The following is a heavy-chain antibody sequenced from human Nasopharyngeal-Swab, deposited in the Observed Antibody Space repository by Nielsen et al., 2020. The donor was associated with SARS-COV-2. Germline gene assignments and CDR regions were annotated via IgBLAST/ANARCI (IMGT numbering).Heavy chain of an antibody. CDR2: VRSKGNNYAT. J-gene: IGHJ4*02. Sequence: ETLSFTCTVSGASVTSSYWTWVRQASGKGLEWVGRVRSKGNNYATAYSASVKGRFIIFRDDPTNTAYLQMNSLKTEDTAMYYCTRCGGGCYSGRDYWGQGTLVTVSS. CDR3: TRCGGGCYSGRDY. D-gene: IGHD2-15*01. CDR1: GASVTSSY. V-gene: IGHV3-73*01.